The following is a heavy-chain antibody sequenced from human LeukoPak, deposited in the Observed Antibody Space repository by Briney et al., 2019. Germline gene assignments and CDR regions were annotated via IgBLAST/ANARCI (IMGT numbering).Heavy chain of an antibody. V-gene: IGHV3-64D*06. D-gene: IGHD3-22*01. CDR2: IVNNGGNT. CDR3: VKEVMYYYDTSGYFEVDY. J-gene: IGHJ4*02. CDR1: GFTFSSYT. Sequence: AGSLRLSCSASGFTFSSYTMHWVRQAPGKGLEYVSTIVNNGGNTYYADSVKGRFTISRDNSKNTLYLQMSSLRAEDTAVYYCVKEVMYYYDTSGYFEVDYWGQGTLVTVSS.